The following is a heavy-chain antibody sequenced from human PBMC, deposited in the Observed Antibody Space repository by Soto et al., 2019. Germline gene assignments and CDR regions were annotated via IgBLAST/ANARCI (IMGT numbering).Heavy chain of an antibody. V-gene: IGHV6-1*01. CDR2: TYYRSKWYN. CDR3: ARELASGSGSYLVDV. J-gene: IGHJ6*04. Sequence: SQTLSLTCDXSVDSVSSNSAAWNLNKQSPSRGLELLGRTYYRSKWYNDYAVSVKSRITIKPDTSKNQFSLQLNSVTPEDTAVYYCARELASGSGSYLVDVWGKGTTVTVSS. CDR1: VDSVSSNSAA. D-gene: IGHD3-10*01.